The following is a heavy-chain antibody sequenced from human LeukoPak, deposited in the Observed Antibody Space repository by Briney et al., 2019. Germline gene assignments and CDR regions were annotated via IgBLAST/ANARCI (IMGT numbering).Heavy chain of an antibody. CDR3: ARDDYGDGYYYYGMDV. V-gene: IGHV3-53*01. D-gene: IGHD4-17*01. CDR2: IYSGGST. CDR1: GFTVSSNY. J-gene: IGHJ6*02. Sequence: GGSLRLSYAASGFTVSSNYMSWVRQAPGKGLEWVSVIYSGGSTYYADSVKGRFTISRDNSKNTLYLQMNSLRAEDTAVYYCARDDYGDGYYYYGMDVWGQGTTVTVSS.